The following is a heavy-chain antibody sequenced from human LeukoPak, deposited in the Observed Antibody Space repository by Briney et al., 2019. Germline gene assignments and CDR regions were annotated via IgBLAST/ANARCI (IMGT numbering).Heavy chain of an antibody. V-gene: IGHV3-30*18. D-gene: IGHD1-26*01. CDR2: ISYDGSNK. CDR1: GFTFSSYG. Sequence: GGSLRLSCAAPGFTFSSYGMHWVRQAPGKGLEWVAVISYDGSNKYYEDSVKGRFTISRDNSKNTLYLQMNSLRAEDTAVYYCAKGEIVGATRGYYFDYWGQGTLVTVSS. CDR3: AKGEIVGATRGYYFDY. J-gene: IGHJ4*02.